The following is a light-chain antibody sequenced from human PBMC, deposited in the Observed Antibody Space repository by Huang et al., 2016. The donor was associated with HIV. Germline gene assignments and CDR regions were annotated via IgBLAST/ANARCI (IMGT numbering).Light chain of an antibody. V-gene: IGKV1-39*01. J-gene: IGKJ1*01. CDR3: QQSYSTSWT. CDR1: QSISSY. Sequence: DIQMTQSPSSLSASVGDRVTITCRESQSISSYLNWYQQKPGTAPKFLIYAASSLQSVVPSRFSGSGSGTDFTLTISSLQPDDFATYYCQQSYSTSWTFGQGTKVEIK. CDR2: AAS.